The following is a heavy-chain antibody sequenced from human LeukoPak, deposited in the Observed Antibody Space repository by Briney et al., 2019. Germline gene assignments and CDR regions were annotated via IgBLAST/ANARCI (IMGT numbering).Heavy chain of an antibody. J-gene: IGHJ4*02. Sequence: GGSLRLSCAASGFTFSNYWMHWVRQAPGKGLVWVSRINTDGSSTSYADSVKGRFTISRDNAKNTLYLQLNSLRAEDTAVYYCARETAMAYPAFDYWGQGTLVTVSS. V-gene: IGHV3-74*01. CDR2: INTDGSST. CDR3: ARETAMAYPAFDY. CDR1: GFTFSNYW. D-gene: IGHD5-18*01.